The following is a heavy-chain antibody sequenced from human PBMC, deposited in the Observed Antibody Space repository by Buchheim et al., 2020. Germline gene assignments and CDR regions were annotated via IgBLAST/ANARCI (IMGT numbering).Heavy chain of an antibody. CDR2: IYYSGST. J-gene: IGHJ6*02. V-gene: IGHV4-31*03. D-gene: IGHD2-2*01. Sequence: QVQLQESGPGLVKPSQTLSLTCTVSVGSISSGGYYWSWIRQHPRKGLAWIGYIYYSGSTYYNPSLKSRVTISVDTSKNQLSLKLSAVTAADTAVYYCAKGNTVAYQFLYDYYGMDVWGQGTT. CDR3: AKGNTVAYQFLYDYYGMDV. CDR1: VGSISSGGYY.